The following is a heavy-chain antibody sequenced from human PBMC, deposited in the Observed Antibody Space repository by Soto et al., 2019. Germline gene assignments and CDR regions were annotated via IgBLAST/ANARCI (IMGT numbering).Heavy chain of an antibody. CDR3: ANLKGGIAAAGTIYYYYGMDV. J-gene: IGHJ6*02. Sequence: ASVKVSCKASGYTFTSYAMHWVRQAPGQRLEWMGWINAGNGNTKYSQKFQGRVTITRDTSASTAYMELSSLRSEDTAVYYCANLKGGIAAAGTIYYYYGMDVWGQGTTVTVSS. V-gene: IGHV1-3*01. CDR1: GYTFTSYA. CDR2: INAGNGNT. D-gene: IGHD6-13*01.